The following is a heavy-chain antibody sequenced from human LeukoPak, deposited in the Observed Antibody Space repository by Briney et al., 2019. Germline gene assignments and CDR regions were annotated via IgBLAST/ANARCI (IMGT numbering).Heavy chain of an antibody. CDR2: ISSTSTYI. J-gene: IGHJ6*04. CDR1: GFTFSSYS. D-gene: IGHD1-26*01. CDR3: ACLVGATQDV. V-gene: IGHV3-21*01. Sequence: KPGGSLRLSCAASGFTFSSYSMNWVSQAPGKGLEWVSSISSTSTYIYYADSVKGRFTISRDNAKNSLYLQMNSLRAEDTAVYYCACLVGATQDVWGKGTTVIVSS.